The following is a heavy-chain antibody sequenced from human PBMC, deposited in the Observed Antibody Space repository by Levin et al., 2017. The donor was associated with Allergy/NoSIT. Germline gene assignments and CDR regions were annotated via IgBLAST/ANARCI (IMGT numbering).Heavy chain of an antibody. Sequence: SCAAFGFSFRSYAMSWVRQAPGRGLEWVSFIGNRGTTTYYTDSVRGRFTISRDNSMDTLYLHMNSLRAEDSGIYYCAKENDSWGQGTLVTVSS. J-gene: IGHJ4*02. V-gene: IGHV3-23*01. CDR3: AKENDS. CDR2: IGNRGTTT. CDR1: GFSFRSYA.